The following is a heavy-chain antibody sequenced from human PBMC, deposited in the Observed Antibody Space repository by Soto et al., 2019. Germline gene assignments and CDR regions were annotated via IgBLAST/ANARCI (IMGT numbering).Heavy chain of an antibody. J-gene: IGHJ1*01. Sequence: EVQLVESGGGLVQPGGSLRLSCATSGFTFGDHYMDWVRQAPGKGLEWVSAISGSGGSTYYADSVKGRFTISRDNSKNTLYLEMNSLRAEDTAVYYCAKARGIVVVPATWGYWGQGTLVTVSS. V-gene: IGHV3-23*04. D-gene: IGHD2-2*01. CDR1: GFTFGDHY. CDR2: ISGSGGST. CDR3: AKARGIVVVPATWGY.